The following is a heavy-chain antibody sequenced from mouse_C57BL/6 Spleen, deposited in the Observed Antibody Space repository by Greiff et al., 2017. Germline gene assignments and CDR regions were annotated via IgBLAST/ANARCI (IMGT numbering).Heavy chain of an antibody. D-gene: IGHD2-5*01. J-gene: IGHJ2*01. CDR2: IDPSDSYT. Sequence: QVQLKQPGAELVMPGASVKLSCKASGYTFTSYWMHWVKQRPGQGLEWIGEIDPSDSYTNYNQKFKGKSTLTVDKSSSTAYMQLSSLTSEDSAVYYCARSLYSNYEDYFDYWGQGTTLTVSS. CDR1: GYTFTSYW. CDR3: ARSLYSNYEDYFDY. V-gene: IGHV1-69*01.